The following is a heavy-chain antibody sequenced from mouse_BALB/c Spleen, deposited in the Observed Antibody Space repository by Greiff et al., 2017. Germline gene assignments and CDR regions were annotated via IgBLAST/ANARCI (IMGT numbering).Heavy chain of an antibody. CDR2: IRLKSNNYAT. D-gene: IGHD1-1*01. Sequence: EVKLMESGGGLVQPGGSMKLSCVASGFTFSNYWMNWVRQSPEKGLEWVAEIRLKSNNYATHYAESVKGRFTISRDDSKSSVYLQMNNLRAEDTGIYYCTRGGYYYGGITFDYWGQGTTLTVSS. CDR3: TRGGYYYGGITFDY. V-gene: IGHV6-6*02. J-gene: IGHJ2*01. CDR1: GFTFSNYW.